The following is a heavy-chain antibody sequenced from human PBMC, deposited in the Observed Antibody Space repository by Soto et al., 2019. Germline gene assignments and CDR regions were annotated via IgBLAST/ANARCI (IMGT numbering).Heavy chain of an antibody. CDR2: IIPIFGTA. Sequence: QVQLVQSGAEVMKPGSSVKVSCKASGGTFSSYAISWVRQAPGQGLEWMGGIIPIFGTANYAQKFQGRVTITADESTSTAYRELSSVRSEDTAVYYCARASSPYGDYYYYYGMDVWGQGTTVTVSS. CDR3: ARASSPYGDYYYYYGMDV. D-gene: IGHD4-17*01. CDR1: GGTFSSYA. V-gene: IGHV1-69*01. J-gene: IGHJ6*02.